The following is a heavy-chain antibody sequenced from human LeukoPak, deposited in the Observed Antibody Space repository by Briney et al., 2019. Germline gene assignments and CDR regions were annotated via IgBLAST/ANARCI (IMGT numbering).Heavy chain of an antibody. CDR3: AKDPWGRNYYDSNGYSA. CDR2: ISGSGGGT. J-gene: IGHJ5*02. D-gene: IGHD3-22*01. Sequence: GGSLRLSCAASGFTFSSYAMSWVRQAPGKGLEWVSAISGSGGGTYYAGSVKGRFTISRDNSKNTLYLQMNSLRAEDTAVYYCAKDPWGRNYYDSNGYSAWGQGTLVTVSS. V-gene: IGHV3-23*01. CDR1: GFTFSSYA.